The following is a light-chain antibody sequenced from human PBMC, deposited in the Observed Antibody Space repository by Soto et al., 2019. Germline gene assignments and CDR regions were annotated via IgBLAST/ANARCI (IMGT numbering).Light chain of an antibody. CDR1: KKDIGVYDF. Sequence: QSVLTQPPSASGSPGQSVTISCTGTKKDIGVYDFVSWYQQHPGKAPKLMSYEVSNRPSGVSNRFSGSKSGNTASLTISGLQAEDETDYYCFSYTSSGTYVFGNGTKVTVL. CDR2: EVS. CDR3: FSYTSSGTYV. J-gene: IGLJ1*01. V-gene: IGLV2-14*01.